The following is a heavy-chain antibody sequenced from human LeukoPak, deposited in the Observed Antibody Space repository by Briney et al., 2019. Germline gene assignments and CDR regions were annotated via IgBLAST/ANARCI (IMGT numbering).Heavy chain of an antibody. CDR2: IYYSGST. Sequence: SETLSLTCSVSGGSMNSYYWSWIRQSPGKGLEWIGYIYYSGSTNYNPSLKSQVTISVDTSKNQFSLKLSSVTAADTAVYYCASQDWLQPFDYWGQGTLVTVSS. D-gene: IGHD3-9*01. V-gene: IGHV4-59*08. CDR1: GGSMNSYY. CDR3: ASQDWLQPFDY. J-gene: IGHJ4*02.